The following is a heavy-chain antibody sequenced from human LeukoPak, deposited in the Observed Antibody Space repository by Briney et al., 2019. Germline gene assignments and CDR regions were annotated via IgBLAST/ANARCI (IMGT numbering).Heavy chain of an antibody. Sequence: GGSLRLSCAASGFTFSDYYMSWIRQAPGKGLEWVSYISSSGSTIYYADSVKGRFTISRDNAKNSLYLQMNSLRAEDTAVYYCARDRHYYDSSGYQHWGQGTLVTVSS. D-gene: IGHD3-22*01. V-gene: IGHV3-11*01. CDR1: GFTFSDYY. CDR2: ISSSGSTI. J-gene: IGHJ1*01. CDR3: ARDRHYYDSSGYQH.